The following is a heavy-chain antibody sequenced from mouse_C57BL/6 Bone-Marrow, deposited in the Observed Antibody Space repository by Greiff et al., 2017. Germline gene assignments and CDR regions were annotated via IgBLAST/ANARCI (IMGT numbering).Heavy chain of an antibody. D-gene: IGHD2-5*01. CDR1: GFTFSSYG. J-gene: IGHJ3*01. V-gene: IGHV5-6*01. CDR3: ARHETYYSNYGAY. Sequence: EVMLVESGGDLVKPGASLKLSCAASGFTFSSYGMSWVRQTPDKRLEWVATISSGGSYTYYPDSVKGRVTISRDNAKKTLYMQMSSRKSEDTAMYYCARHETYYSNYGAYWGQGTLVTVSA. CDR2: ISSGGSYT.